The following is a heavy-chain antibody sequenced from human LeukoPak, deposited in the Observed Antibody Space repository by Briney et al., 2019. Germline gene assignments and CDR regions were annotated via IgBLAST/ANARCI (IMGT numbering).Heavy chain of an antibody. D-gene: IGHD1-14*01. CDR1: GYTFTSYG. Sequence: GASVKVSCKASGYTFTSYGISWVRQAPGQGLEWMGWISAYNGNTNYAQKLQGRVTMTTDTSTSTAYMELRSLRYDDTAVYYCAIPRAGKPYFDYWGQGTLVTVSS. J-gene: IGHJ4*02. CDR2: ISAYNGNT. V-gene: IGHV1-18*01. CDR3: AIPRAGKPYFDY.